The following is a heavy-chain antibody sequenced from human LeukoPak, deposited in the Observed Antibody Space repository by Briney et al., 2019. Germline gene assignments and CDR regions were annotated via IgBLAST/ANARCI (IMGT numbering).Heavy chain of an antibody. CDR3: ARPPLYSSPGAFDI. D-gene: IGHD6-19*01. Sequence: PSETLSLTCTVSGGSISNSSYYWGWIRQPPGKGLEWIVIFYFGGSTYYNPSLKSRVTISAHRPKNQFSLELSSVTAADTAVYYCARPPLYSSPGAFDIWGQGTIVIVSS. J-gene: IGHJ3*02. V-gene: IGHV4-39*01. CDR2: FYFGGST. CDR1: GGSISNSSYY.